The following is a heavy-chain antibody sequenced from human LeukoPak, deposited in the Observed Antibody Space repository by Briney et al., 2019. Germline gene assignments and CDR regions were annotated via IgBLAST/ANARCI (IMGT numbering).Heavy chain of an antibody. V-gene: IGHV5-10-1*01. J-gene: IGHJ4*02. CDR2: IDPSDSYN. CDR3: ARIWFGDHINPFDY. Sequence: GESLKISCKGSGYSFTSYWISWVRQMPGKGLEWMGRIDPSDSYNNYSPSFQGHVTISADKSISTAYLQWSSLKASDTAMYYCARIWFGDHINPFDYWGQGTLVTVSS. D-gene: IGHD3-10*01. CDR1: GYSFTSYW.